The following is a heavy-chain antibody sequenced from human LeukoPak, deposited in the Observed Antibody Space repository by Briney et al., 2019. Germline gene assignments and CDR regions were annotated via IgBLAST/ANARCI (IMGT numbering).Heavy chain of an antibody. D-gene: IGHD3-9*01. V-gene: IGHV1-69*05. Sequence: SVKVSCKASGGTFSSYAISWVRQAPGQGLEWMGRIIPIFGTANYAQKFQGRVTITTDESTSTAYMGLSGLRSEDTAVYYCARGPLDYDILTTPHFDYWGQGTLVTVSS. CDR3: ARGPLDYDILTTPHFDY. CDR2: IIPIFGTA. CDR1: GGTFSSYA. J-gene: IGHJ4*02.